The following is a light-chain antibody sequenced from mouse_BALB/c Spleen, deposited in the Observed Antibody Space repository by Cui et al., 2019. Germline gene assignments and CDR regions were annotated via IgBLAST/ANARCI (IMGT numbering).Light chain of an antibody. CDR1: ENIYSN. V-gene: IGKV12-46*01. CDR2: AAT. J-gene: IGKJ4*01. CDR3: QHFWGTPFT. Sequence: DIQMPLSPAALSVSVGETVTITCRASENIYSNLAWYQQKQGKSPQLLVYAATNLADGVPSRFSGSGSGTQYSLKINSLQSEDFGSYYCQHFWGTPFTFGSGTKLEIK.